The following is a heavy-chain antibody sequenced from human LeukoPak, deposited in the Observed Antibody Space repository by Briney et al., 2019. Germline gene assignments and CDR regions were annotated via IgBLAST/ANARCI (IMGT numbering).Heavy chain of an antibody. Sequence: GGSLRLSCAASGFTFSSYGMSWVRQAPGKGLEWLSGISPRGGGTYYADSVKGRFTISRDDSKNMLSLQMNSLRVEDTAVYYCARDLAWGAFDYWGQGALVTVSS. D-gene: IGHD7-27*01. CDR2: ISPRGGGT. CDR3: ARDLAWGAFDY. J-gene: IGHJ4*02. V-gene: IGHV3-23*01. CDR1: GFTFSSYG.